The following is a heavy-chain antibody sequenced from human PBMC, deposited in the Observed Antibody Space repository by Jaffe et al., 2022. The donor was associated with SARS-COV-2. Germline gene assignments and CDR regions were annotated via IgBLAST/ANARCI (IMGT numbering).Heavy chain of an antibody. D-gene: IGHD6-19*01. J-gene: IGHJ6*02. Sequence: QLQLQESGPGLVKPSETLSLTCTVSGGSISSSSYYWGWIRQPPGKGLEWIGSIYYSGSTYYNPSLKSRVTISVDTSKNQFSLKLSSVTAADTAVYYCARGIAVAGIGYWDYYYYGMDVWGQGTTVTVSS. CDR3: ARGIAVAGIGYWDYYYYGMDV. CDR1: GGSISSSSYY. V-gene: IGHV4-39*01. CDR2: IYYSGST.